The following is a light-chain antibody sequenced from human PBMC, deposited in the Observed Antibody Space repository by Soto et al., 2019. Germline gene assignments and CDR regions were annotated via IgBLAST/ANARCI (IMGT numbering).Light chain of an antibody. CDR2: GNS. J-gene: IGLJ1*01. CDR3: AEWEDGLNGNV. V-gene: IGLV1-40*01. Sequence: QSVLTQPPSVSGAPGQRVTISCTGSSSNIGAGYDVHWYQQLPGTAPKLLIYGNSNRPSGVPDRFSGSKSGTSASLAITGLKFGDEADYYGAEWEDGLNGNVFGTGTKVTV. CDR1: SSNIGAGYD.